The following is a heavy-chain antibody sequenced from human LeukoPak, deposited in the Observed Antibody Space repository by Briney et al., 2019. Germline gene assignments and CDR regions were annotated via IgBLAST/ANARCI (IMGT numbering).Heavy chain of an antibody. J-gene: IGHJ4*02. Sequence: GASVKVSCKASGYTFTGYYMHWVRQAPGQGLEWMGWINPNSGGTNYAQKFQGRVTMTRDTSISTAYMELSRLRSDDTAVYYCAREWQVGATGFDYWGQGTLVTASS. D-gene: IGHD1-26*01. CDR1: GYTFTGYY. V-gene: IGHV1-2*02. CDR3: AREWQVGATGFDY. CDR2: INPNSGGT.